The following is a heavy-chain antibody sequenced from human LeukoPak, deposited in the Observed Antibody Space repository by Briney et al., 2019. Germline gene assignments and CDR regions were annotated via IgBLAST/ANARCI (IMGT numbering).Heavy chain of an antibody. D-gene: IGHD3-22*01. CDR2: ISSSSSYI. J-gene: IGHJ3*02. CDR3: ARVGYDRSGYNAFDT. Sequence: GGSLRLSXVASGFTFRSYSLNWVRQAPGKGLEWVSSISSSSSYIYYADSVKGRFTISRDKSSLYLQMNSLRAEDTAVYYCARVGYDRSGYNAFDTWGQGTMVTVSS. CDR1: GFTFRSYS. V-gene: IGHV3-21*06.